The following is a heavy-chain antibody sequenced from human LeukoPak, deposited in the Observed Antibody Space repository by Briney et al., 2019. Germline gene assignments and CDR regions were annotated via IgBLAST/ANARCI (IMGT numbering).Heavy chain of an antibody. CDR1: GGSISSYH. CDR3: ARRVTGRGTYYFDY. J-gene: IGHJ4*02. Sequence: SETLSLTCTVSGGSISSYHWIWIRQPPGKGLEWIGYIHYSGSTNYNPALKSRVTISLDTSKNQFSLKLNSVTAADTAVYYCARRVTGRGTYYFDYWGQGTLVTVSS. CDR2: IHYSGST. V-gene: IGHV4-59*08. D-gene: IGHD3-16*01.